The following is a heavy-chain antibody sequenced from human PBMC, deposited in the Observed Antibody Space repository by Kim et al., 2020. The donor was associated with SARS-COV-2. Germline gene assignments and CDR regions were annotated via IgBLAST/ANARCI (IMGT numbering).Heavy chain of an antibody. Sequence: SGSTNYNPALKSRVTISVDTSKNQFSLKLSSVTAADTAVYYCARGARFDYWGQGTLVTVSS. CDR2: SGST. J-gene: IGHJ4*02. CDR3: ARGARFDY. V-gene: IGHV4-59*09.